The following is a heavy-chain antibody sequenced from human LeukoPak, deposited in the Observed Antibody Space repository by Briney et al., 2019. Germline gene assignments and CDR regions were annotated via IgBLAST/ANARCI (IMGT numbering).Heavy chain of an antibody. D-gene: IGHD1-7*01. V-gene: IGHV3-30-3*01. CDR1: GFTFNSYA. CDR3: ARDRSELGLSYYFDY. Sequence: GRSLRLSCAASGFTFNSYAMNWVRQAPGEGLEWVAVMSYDGSNKYYADSVKGRFTISRDNSKNTLYLQMNSLRAEDTAVYYCARDRSELGLSYYFDYWGQGTLVTVSS. J-gene: IGHJ4*02. CDR2: MSYDGSNK.